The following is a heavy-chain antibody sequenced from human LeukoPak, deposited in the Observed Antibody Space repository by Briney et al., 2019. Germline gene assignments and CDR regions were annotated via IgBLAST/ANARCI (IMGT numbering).Heavy chain of an antibody. V-gene: IGHV4-30-4*08. Sequence: SETLSLTCAVYGGSFSDYYWSWIRQPPGKGLEWIGYIYYSGSTYYNPSLKSRVTISVDTSKNQFSLKLSSVTAADTAVYYCARDSPIAAAGTGTRAFDIWGQGTMVTVSS. CDR2: IYYSGST. J-gene: IGHJ3*02. CDR1: GGSFSDYY. CDR3: ARDSPIAAAGTGTRAFDI. D-gene: IGHD6-13*01.